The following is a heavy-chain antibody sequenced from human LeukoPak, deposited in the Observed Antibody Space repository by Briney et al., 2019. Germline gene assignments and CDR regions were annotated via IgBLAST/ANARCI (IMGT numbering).Heavy chain of an antibody. CDR1: GFTFSSYA. CDR2: ISYDGSNK. J-gene: IGHJ5*02. V-gene: IGHV3-30*04. Sequence: PGGSLRLSCAASGFTFSSYAMHWVRQAPGKGLEWVAVISYDGSNKYYADSVKGRFTISRDNSKNTLYLQMNSLRAEDTAVYYCARWALTSTAVADNNWFDPWGQGTLVTVSS. CDR3: ARWALTSTAVADNNWFDP. D-gene: IGHD6-19*01.